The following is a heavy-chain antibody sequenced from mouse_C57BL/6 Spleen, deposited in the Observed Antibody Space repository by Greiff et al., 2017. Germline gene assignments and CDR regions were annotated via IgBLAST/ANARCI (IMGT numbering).Heavy chain of an antibody. Sequence: EVKVEESGGGLVQPGGSMKLSCVASGFTFSNYWMNWVRQSPEKGLEWVAQIRLKSDNYATHYAESVKGRFTISRDDSKSSVYLQMNNLRAEDTGIYYCTELTGTYFDVWGTGTTVTVSS. V-gene: IGHV6-3*01. CDR2: IRLKSDNYAT. D-gene: IGHD4-1*01. CDR1: GFTFSNYW. J-gene: IGHJ1*03. CDR3: TELTGTYFDV.